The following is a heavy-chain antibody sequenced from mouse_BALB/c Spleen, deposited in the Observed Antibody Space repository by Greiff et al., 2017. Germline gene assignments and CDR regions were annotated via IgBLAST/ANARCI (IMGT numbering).Heavy chain of an antibody. CDR3: ARYGYDGRYAMDY. D-gene: IGHD2-2*01. CDR2: ISSGSSTI. CDR1: GFTFSSFG. V-gene: IGHV5-17*02. J-gene: IGHJ4*01. Sequence: EVQLVESGGGLVQPGGSRKLSCAASGFTFSSFGMHWVRQAPEKGLEWVAYISSGSSTIYYADTVKGRFTISRDNPKNTLFLQMTSLRSEDTAMYYCARYGYDGRYAMDYWGQGTSVTVSS.